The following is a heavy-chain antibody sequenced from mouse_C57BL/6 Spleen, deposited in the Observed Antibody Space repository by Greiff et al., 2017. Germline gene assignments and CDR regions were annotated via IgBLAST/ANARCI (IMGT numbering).Heavy chain of an antibody. V-gene: IGHV5-9-1*02. CDR3: TRDMNYGSSFAY. J-gene: IGHJ3*01. Sequence: EVQLVESGEGLVKPGGSLKLSCAASGFTFSSYAMSWVRQTPEKRLEWVAYISSGGDYIYYADTVKGRFTISRDNARNTLYLQMSSLKSEDTAMYYWTRDMNYGSSFAYWGQGTLVTVSA. CDR1: GFTFSSYA. D-gene: IGHD1-1*01. CDR2: ISSGGDYI.